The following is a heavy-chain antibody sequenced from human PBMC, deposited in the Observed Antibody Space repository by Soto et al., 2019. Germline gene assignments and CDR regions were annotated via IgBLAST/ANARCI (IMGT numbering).Heavy chain of an antibody. D-gene: IGHD3-22*01. CDR2: ISGSADNT. CDR1: GFSFSSHA. Sequence: GGSLRLSCLASGFSFSSHAMSWVRQAPGKGLEWVSVISGSADNTFYADSVKGRFTISRDNSKNTLYLQMNSLRAEDTAVYYCAKDKGMTYYYDINWFDLRGQGTLVTLSS. CDR3: AKDKGMTYYYDINWFDL. J-gene: IGHJ5*02. V-gene: IGHV3-23*01.